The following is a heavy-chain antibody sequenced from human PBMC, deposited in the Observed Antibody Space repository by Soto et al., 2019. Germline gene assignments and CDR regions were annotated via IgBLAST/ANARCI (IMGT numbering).Heavy chain of an antibody. D-gene: IGHD3-10*01. V-gene: IGHV3-23*01. CDR3: AKDQVKLWFGEPESRAAFDI. Sequence: WGSLRLSCAASGFTFSSYAMSWVRQAPGKGLEWVSAISGSGGSTYYADSVKGRFTISRDNSKNTLYLQMNSLRAEDTAVYSCAKDQVKLWFGEPESRAAFDIWGQGTMVNVS. J-gene: IGHJ3*02. CDR2: ISGSGGST. CDR1: GFTFSSYA.